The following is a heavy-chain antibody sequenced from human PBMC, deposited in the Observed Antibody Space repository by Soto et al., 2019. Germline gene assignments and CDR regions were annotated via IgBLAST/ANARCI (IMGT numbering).Heavy chain of an antibody. Sequence: GGALRLSCSASAFAFGNYPVNWGRQAPGKGLEWVSYIGIGSSTKYYADSVKGRFTISRDNAKNSLYLQMNSLRAEDTAVYYCARDQLYYNDISGRPLNAFDVWGQGTMVTVSS. J-gene: IGHJ3*01. CDR3: ARDQLYYNDISGRPLNAFDV. D-gene: IGHD3-22*01. CDR1: AFAFGNYP. CDR2: IGIGSSTK. V-gene: IGHV3-48*01.